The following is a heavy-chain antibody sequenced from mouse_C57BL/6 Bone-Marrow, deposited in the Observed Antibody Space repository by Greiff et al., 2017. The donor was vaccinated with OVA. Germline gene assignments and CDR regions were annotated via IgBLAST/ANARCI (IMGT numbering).Heavy chain of an antibody. CDR1: GYTFTSYW. CDR2: IDPSDSYT. V-gene: IGHV1-50*01. Sequence: QVQLQQPGAELVKPGASVKLSCKASGYTFTSYWMQWVKQRPGQGLAWIGEIDPSDSYTNYNPKLKGKATLTVDTSSSTAYMQLSSLTSEDSAVYYCAKGDGYLFDYWGQGTTLTVSS. CDR3: AKGDGYLFDY. D-gene: IGHD2-3*01. J-gene: IGHJ2*01.